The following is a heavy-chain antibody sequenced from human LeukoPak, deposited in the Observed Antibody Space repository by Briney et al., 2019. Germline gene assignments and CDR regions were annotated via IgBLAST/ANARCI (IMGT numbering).Heavy chain of an antibody. J-gene: IGHJ4*02. CDR1: GGTFSSYA. CDR2: IIPIFGTA. V-gene: IGHV1-69*05. Sequence: ASVKVSCKASGGTFSSYAISWVRQAPGQGLEWMGGIIPIFGTANYAQKFQGRVTITTDGSTSTAYMELSSLTSDDTAVYYCARDLDYWGQGTLVTVSS. CDR3: ARDLDY.